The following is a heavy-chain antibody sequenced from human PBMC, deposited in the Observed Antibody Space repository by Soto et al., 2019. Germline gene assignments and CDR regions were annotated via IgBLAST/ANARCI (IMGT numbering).Heavy chain of an antibody. CDR3: AREIVTAGGNNYFDP. V-gene: IGHV4-4*02. CDR2: VYHTVDT. CDR1: GGTVASSHW. J-gene: IGHJ5*02. D-gene: IGHD2-21*02. Sequence: SETLSLTCGVSGGTVASSHWWSWVRQSPGRGLEWIGNVYHTVDTNFNPSLQSRVTFSVDKSNNQFSLRLTSVTAADTAVYFCAREIVTAGGNNYFDPWGHGTMVTF.